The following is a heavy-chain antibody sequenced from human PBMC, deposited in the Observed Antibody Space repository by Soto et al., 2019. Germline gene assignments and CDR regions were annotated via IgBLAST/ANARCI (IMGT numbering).Heavy chain of an antibody. CDR3: ARDGCSGGSCYRDDGAFDI. CDR1: GGSISSGGYY. Sequence: PSETLSLTCTVSGGSISSGGYYWSWIRQHPGKGLEWIGYIYYSGSTYYNPSLKSRVTISVDTSKNQFSLKLSSVTAADTAVYYCARDGCSGGSCYRDDGAFDIWGQGTMVTVSS. D-gene: IGHD2-15*01. J-gene: IGHJ3*02. V-gene: IGHV4-31*03. CDR2: IYYSGST.